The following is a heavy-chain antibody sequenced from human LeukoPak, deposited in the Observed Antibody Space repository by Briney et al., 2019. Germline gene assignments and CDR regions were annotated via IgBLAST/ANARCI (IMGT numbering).Heavy chain of an antibody. D-gene: IGHD6-25*01. CDR2: IIPIFGTA. J-gene: IGHJ6*02. CDR3: ARGGNTSDLYYGMDV. Sequence: ASVKVSCKASGGTFSSYALSWVRQAPGQGLECMGRIIPIFGTANYAQKFQGRVTITADESTSTAYMELSSLRSEDTAIYYCARGGNTSDLYYGMDVWGQGTTVTVSS. V-gene: IGHV1-69*13. CDR1: GGTFSSYA.